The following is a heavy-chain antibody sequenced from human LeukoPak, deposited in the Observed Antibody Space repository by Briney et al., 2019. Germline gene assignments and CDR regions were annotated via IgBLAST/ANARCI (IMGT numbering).Heavy chain of an antibody. V-gene: IGHV1-2*04. D-gene: IGHD2-15*01. CDR1: GYTFTGYY. CDR3: ARDVVGRGYCSGGTCFPDYYGMDV. J-gene: IGHJ6*02. CDR2: INPNSGGT. Sequence: ASVKVSCKASGYTFTGYYLHWVRQAPGQGLEWMGWINPNSGGTNYAQKCQGWVTMARDTSISTAYMELSRLRSDDTAVYYCARDVVGRGYCSGGTCFPDYYGMDVWGQGTTVTVSS.